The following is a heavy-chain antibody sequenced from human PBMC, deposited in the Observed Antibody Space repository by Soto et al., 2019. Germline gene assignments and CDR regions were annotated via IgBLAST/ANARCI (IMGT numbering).Heavy chain of an antibody. J-gene: IGHJ4*02. CDR3: ARDLGGDYTYDY. Sequence: KPSETLSLTCTVSGGSISSYYWSWIRQPPGKGLERIGYIYYSGSTNYNPSLKSRVTISVDTSKNQFSLKLSSVTAADTAVYYCARDLGGDYTYDYWGQGTLVTVSS. D-gene: IGHD4-17*01. CDR1: GGSISSYY. V-gene: IGHV4-59*01. CDR2: IYYSGST.